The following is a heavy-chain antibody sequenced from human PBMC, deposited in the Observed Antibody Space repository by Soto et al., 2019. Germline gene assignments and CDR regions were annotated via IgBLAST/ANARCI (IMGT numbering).Heavy chain of an antibody. J-gene: IGHJ4*02. V-gene: IGHV4-31*03. CDR2: IYYNGGT. CDR3: ARLATVDRFFDS. CDR1: GVSITVGYY. Sequence: QVQLQESGPGLVKPSQTLSLTCTVSGVSITVGYYWSWIRQHPGKGLEWIGYIYYNGGTYYNPSLKSRFTISVDTSKNQFSLNLSSVTAAYTAVYYCARLATVDRFFDSWGQGTLVTVSS. D-gene: IGHD4-17*01.